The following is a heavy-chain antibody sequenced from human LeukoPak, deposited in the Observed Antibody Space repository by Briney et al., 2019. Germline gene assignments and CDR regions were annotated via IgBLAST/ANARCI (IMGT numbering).Heavy chain of an antibody. CDR2: ISSSGNTI. Sequence: GGSLRLSCAVSGFTFSDYYMSWIRQAPGEGLEWVSYISSSGNTIYYVDSVKGRFTISRDNAKNSLHLQMNSLRAEDTAVYYCARERKGYYDSSGYYYLGGSFDYWGQGTLVTVSS. CDR3: ARERKGYYDSSGYYYLGGSFDY. V-gene: IGHV3-11*01. J-gene: IGHJ4*02. CDR1: GFTFSDYY. D-gene: IGHD3-22*01.